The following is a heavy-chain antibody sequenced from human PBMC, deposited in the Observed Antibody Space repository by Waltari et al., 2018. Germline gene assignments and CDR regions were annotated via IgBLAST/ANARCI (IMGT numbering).Heavy chain of an antibody. CDR2: INPNSGVT. Sequence: QVHLVQSGAEVKKPGASVKVSRKASGYSFTGYYLHWVRQAPGQGPEWMGWINPNSGVTNFAQKFQDRVTMTRDTSISTAYMELSSLRSDDTAIYFCARGSFLWTKFDLWGHGTLVSVSP. J-gene: IGHJ5*02. D-gene: IGHD2-21*01. CDR3: ARGSFLWTKFDL. V-gene: IGHV1-2*02. CDR1: GYSFTGYY.